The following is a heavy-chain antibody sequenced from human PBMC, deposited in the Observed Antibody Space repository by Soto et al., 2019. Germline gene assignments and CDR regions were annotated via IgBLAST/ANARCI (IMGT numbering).Heavy chain of an antibody. CDR2: IIPIFGTA. J-gene: IGHJ4*02. V-gene: IGHV1-69*13. CDR3: ARSTWIQLWTIHFDY. Sequence: GASVKVSCKASGGTFSSYAISWVRQAPGQGLEWMGGIIPIFGTANYAQKFQGRVTITADESTSTAYMELSSLRSEDTAVYYCARSTWIQLWTIHFDYWGQGTLVTVSS. D-gene: IGHD5-18*01. CDR1: GGTFSSYA.